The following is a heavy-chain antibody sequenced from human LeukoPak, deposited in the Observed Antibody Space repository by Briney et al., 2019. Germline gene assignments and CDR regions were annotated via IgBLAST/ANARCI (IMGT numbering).Heavy chain of an antibody. CDR2: ISWNSDSV. CDR1: GITFDDYA. CDR3: AKDSQTGYCSGGSCYSAWFDS. D-gene: IGHD2-15*01. V-gene: IGHV3-9*01. Sequence: GGSLRLSCAASGITFDDYAMHWVRQAPGKGLEWVSGISWNSDSVGYADSVKGRFTISRDNAKNSVYLQMNSLRPEDTALYYCAKDSQTGYCSGGSCYSAWFDSWGQGTLVTVSS. J-gene: IGHJ5*01.